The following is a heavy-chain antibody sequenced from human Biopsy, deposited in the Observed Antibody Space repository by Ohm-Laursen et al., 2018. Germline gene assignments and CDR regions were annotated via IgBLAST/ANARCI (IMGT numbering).Heavy chain of an antibody. CDR3: ARDTRWSPYSMDV. Sequence: SLRLSCSASGFSFSDYHMRWIRQAPKRGLEWVSYISGGGTIYYGDSMKGRVTISGDNAKNSLYLQMHSLRAEDTAVYYCARDTRWSPYSMDVWGQGTTVTVSS. V-gene: IGHV3-11*01. CDR1: GFSFSDYH. CDR2: ISGGGTI. D-gene: IGHD4-23*01. J-gene: IGHJ6*02.